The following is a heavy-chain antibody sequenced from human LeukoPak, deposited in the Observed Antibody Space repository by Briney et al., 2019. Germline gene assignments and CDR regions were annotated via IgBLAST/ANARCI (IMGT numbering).Heavy chain of an antibody. CDR2: IIPIFGTA. CDR1: GGTFSSYA. Sequence: GASVKVSCKASGGTFSSYAISWVRQAPGQGLEWMGRIIPIFGTANYAQKFQGRVTITTDESTSTAYMELSSLRTEDTAVYYGASGYYYDSSGYCDYWGQGTLVTVSS. D-gene: IGHD3-22*01. J-gene: IGHJ4*02. CDR3: ASGYYYDSSGYCDY. V-gene: IGHV1-69*05.